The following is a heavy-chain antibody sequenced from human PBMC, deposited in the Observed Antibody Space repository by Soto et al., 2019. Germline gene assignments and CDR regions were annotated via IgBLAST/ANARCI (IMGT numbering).Heavy chain of an antibody. V-gene: IGHV3-30*18. J-gene: IGHJ4*01. CDR1: GFTFSSYG. D-gene: IGHD3-22*01. Sequence: GGSLRLSCAASGFTFSSYGMHWVRQAPGKGLEWVAVISYDGSNKYYADSVKGRFTISRDNSKNTLYLQMNSLRAEDTAVYYCAKDRDYYDSSGYYPWRYFDYWGHGTLVTVSS. CDR3: AKDRDYYDSSGYYPWRYFDY. CDR2: ISYDGSNK.